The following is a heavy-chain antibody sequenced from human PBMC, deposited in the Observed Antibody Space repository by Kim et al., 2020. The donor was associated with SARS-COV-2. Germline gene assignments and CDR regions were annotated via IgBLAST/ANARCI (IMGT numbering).Heavy chain of an antibody. CDR1: GFTFISYA. Sequence: GGSLRLSCAASGFTFISYAMHWVRQAPGKGLEWVAVISYDGSNKYYADSVKGRFTISRDNSKNTLYLQMNSLRAEDTAVYYCARGVRTGRTGDAFDIWGQGTMVTVSS. V-gene: IGHV3-30*04. D-gene: IGHD1-1*01. CDR2: ISYDGSNK. CDR3: ARGVRTGRTGDAFDI. J-gene: IGHJ3*02.